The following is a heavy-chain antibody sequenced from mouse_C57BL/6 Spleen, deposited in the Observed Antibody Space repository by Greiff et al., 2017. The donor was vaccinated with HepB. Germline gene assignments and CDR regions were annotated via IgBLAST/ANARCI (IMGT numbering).Heavy chain of an antibody. V-gene: IGHV5-9-1*02. D-gene: IGHD2-1*01. CDR2: ISSGGDYI. Sequence: DVMLVESGEGLVKPGGSLKLSCAASGFTFSSYAMSWVRQTPEKRLEWVAYISSGGDYIYYADTVKGRFTISRDNARNTLYLQMSSLKSEDTAMYYCTRDWRGNYYAMDYWGQGTSVTVSS. J-gene: IGHJ4*01. CDR1: GFTFSSYA. CDR3: TRDWRGNYYAMDY.